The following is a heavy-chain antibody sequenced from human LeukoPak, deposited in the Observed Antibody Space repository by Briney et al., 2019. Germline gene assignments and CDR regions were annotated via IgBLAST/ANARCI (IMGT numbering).Heavy chain of an antibody. Sequence: PGGSLRLSCAASGFTFSSHWMHWVRQAPGKGLEWVSSISSSSSYIYYADSVKGRFTISRDNAKNSLYLQMNSLKAEDTAVYYCARDAGITGTTEFDYWGQGTLVTVSS. V-gene: IGHV3-21*01. CDR1: GFTFSSHW. CDR2: ISSSSSYI. D-gene: IGHD1-7*01. CDR3: ARDAGITGTTEFDY. J-gene: IGHJ4*02.